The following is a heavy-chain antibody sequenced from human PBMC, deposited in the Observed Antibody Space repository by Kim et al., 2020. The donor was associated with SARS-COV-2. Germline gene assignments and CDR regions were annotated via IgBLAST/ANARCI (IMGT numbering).Heavy chain of an antibody. CDR3: ARTGASGRE. Sequence: GGSLRLSCAASGFTVSSNYMRWFRQAPGKGLEWVSIIFGDGGTTYADYVKGRFTISRDNSKNTLSLQMNSLRVEDTTVYYCARTGASGREWGQGTLVTVSS. V-gene: IGHV3-53*01. CDR2: IFGDGGT. J-gene: IGHJ4*02. CDR1: GFTVSSNY. D-gene: IGHD7-27*01.